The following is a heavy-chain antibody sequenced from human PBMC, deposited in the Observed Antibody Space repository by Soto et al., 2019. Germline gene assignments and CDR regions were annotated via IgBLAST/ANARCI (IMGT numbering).Heavy chain of an antibody. D-gene: IGHD3-16*01. CDR2: IYTSGGT. J-gene: IGHJ5*02. Sequence: SETLSLTCTVSGGSISSYYWSWIRQPAGKGLEWIGRIYTSGGTNYNPSLKSRVTMSVDRSKNQFSLKLGSVTAAATAVYCCGRENDYVWGSHNRLDPWGQGTLVTVSS. CDR1: GGSISSYY. CDR3: GRENDYVWGSHNRLDP. V-gene: IGHV4-4*07.